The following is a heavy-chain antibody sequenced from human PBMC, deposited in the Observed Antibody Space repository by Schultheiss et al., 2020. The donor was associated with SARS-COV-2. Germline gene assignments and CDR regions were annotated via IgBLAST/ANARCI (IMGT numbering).Heavy chain of an antibody. J-gene: IGHJ4*02. D-gene: IGHD5-12*01. CDR2: ISWNSGSI. CDR1: GFTFDDYA. CDR3: ARSWGLYEGDDYYFDY. V-gene: IGHV3-9*01. Sequence: SLKISCAASGFTFDDYAMHWVRQAPGKGLEWVSGISWNSGSIGYADSVKGRFTISRDNSKNTLYLQMNSLRAEDTAVYYCARSWGLYEGDDYYFDYWGQGTLVTVSS.